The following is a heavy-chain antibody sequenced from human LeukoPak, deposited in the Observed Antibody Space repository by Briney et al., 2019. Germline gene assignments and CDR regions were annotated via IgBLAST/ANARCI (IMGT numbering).Heavy chain of an antibody. CDR1: GFTFNNYW. J-gene: IGHJ5*02. CDR2: ISYDGSNK. D-gene: IGHD6-19*01. Sequence: GGSLRLSCAASGFTFNNYWMHWVRQAPGKGLEWVAVISYDGSNKYYADSVKGRFTISRDNSKNTLYLQMNSLRAEDTAVYYCAKDRGSGWTPVWFDPWGQGTLVTVSS. CDR3: AKDRGSGWTPVWFDP. V-gene: IGHV3-30*18.